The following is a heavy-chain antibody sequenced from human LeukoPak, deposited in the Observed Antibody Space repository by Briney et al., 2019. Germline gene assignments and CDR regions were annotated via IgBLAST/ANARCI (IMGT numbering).Heavy chain of an antibody. D-gene: IGHD2-21*01. CDR2: FDPEDGET. Sequence: ASVKVSCKVSGYTLTELSMHWVRQAPGKGLEWMGGFDPEDGETIYAQKFQGRVTMTEDTSTDTAYMELSSLRSEDTAVYYCAKDYSILWWPGDAFDIWGQGTIVTVSS. CDR3: AKDYSILWWPGDAFDI. J-gene: IGHJ3*02. CDR1: GYTLTELS. V-gene: IGHV1-24*01.